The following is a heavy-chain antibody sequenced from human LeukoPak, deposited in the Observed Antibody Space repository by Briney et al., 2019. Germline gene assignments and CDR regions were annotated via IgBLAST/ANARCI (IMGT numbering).Heavy chain of an antibody. CDR1: GGTFSSYA. J-gene: IGHJ5*02. D-gene: IGHD1-14*01. Sequence: SVKVSCKASGGTFSSYAISWVRQAPGQGRECMGGIIPIFGTANYAQKFQGRVTITTDESTSTAYMELSSLRSEDTAVYYCARCRRRSLGTGWFDPWGQGTLVTVSS. CDR2: IIPIFGTA. V-gene: IGHV1-69*05. CDR3: ARCRRRSLGTGWFDP.